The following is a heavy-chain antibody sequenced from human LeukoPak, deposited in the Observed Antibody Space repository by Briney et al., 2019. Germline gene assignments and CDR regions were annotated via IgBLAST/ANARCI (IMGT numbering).Heavy chain of an antibody. CDR1: GFTFSSYA. CDR3: ASDMSDFDY. V-gene: IGHV3-23*01. CDR2: ISGSGGST. Sequence: GGSLRLSCAASGFTFSSYAMSWVRQAPGKGLEWVSAISGSGGSTYYADSVEGRFTISRDNSKNTLYLQMNSLRAEDTAVYYSASDMSDFDYWGQGTLVTVSS. J-gene: IGHJ4*02.